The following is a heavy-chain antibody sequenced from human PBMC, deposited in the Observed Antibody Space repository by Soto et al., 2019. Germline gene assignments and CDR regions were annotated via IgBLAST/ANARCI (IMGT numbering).Heavy chain of an antibody. J-gene: IGHJ4*02. CDR1: GCTFSSYA. Sequence: PGGSLRLSCAASGCTFSSYAMILVRQAQGKGLEWVSAISGSGGSTYYADSVKGRFTISRDNSKNTLYLQMNSLRAEDTAVYYCAKAEEVQQWLVRGSYFDYWGQGTLVTVSS. D-gene: IGHD6-19*01. CDR3: AKAEEVQQWLVRGSYFDY. V-gene: IGHV3-23*01. CDR2: ISGSGGST.